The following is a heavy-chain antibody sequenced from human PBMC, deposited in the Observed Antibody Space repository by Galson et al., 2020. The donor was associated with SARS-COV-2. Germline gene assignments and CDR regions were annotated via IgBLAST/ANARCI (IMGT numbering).Heavy chain of an antibody. CDR1: GFQFSVES. D-gene: IGHD6-19*01. CDR3: VKVGYYSGGFRGDFFDH. V-gene: IGHV3-48*02. Sequence: GESLKISCSASGFQFSVESMNWVRQAPGQGPEWVSYITNTGDNKLFADSVKGRCTVSRDNAKNSLYLEMNSLRHDDTAVYYCVKVGYYSGGFRGDFFDHWGQGTPVAVSS. CDR2: ITNTGDNK. J-gene: IGHJ4*02.